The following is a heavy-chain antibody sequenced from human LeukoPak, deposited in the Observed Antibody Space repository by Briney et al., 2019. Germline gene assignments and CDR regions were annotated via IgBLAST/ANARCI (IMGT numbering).Heavy chain of an antibody. CDR2: IKGDGSEK. V-gene: IGHV3-7*03. CDR3: ARDVNRGVFDI. J-gene: IGHJ3*02. Sequence: GGSLRLSCEASGFTFSNYWMSWVRQAPGKGLEWVASIKGDGSEKDSLDSVKGRFTISRDNPKNSVYLQMNRLRAEDTAVYYCARDVNRGVFDIWGQGTMVTVSS. CDR1: GFTFSNYW.